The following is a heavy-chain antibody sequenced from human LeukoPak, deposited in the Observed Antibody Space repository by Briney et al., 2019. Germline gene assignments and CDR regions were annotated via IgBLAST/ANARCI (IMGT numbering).Heavy chain of an antibody. D-gene: IGHD2-2*01. CDR2: IYWDDDK. V-gene: IGHV2-70*01. CDR3: ARIVRSRGYCSSTSCYDYYYYGMDV. J-gene: IGHJ6*04. CDR1: GFSLSTSGVG. Sequence: SGPTLVKPTQTLTLTCTFSGFSLSTSGVGVGWIRQPPGKALEWLALIYWDDDKYYSTSLKTRLTISKDTSKNQVVLTMTNMDPVDTATYYCARIVRSRGYCSSTSCYDYYYYGMDVWGKGTTVTVSS.